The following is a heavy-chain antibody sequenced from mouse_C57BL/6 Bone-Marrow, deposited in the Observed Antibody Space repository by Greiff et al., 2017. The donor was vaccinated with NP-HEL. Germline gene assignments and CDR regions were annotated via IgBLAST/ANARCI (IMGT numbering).Heavy chain of an antibody. J-gene: IGHJ4*01. V-gene: IGHV1-54*01. CDR3: AGYSNYFYYAMDY. D-gene: IGHD2-5*01. CDR2: INPGSGGT. Sequence: QVQLQQSGAELVRPGTSVKVSCKASGYAFTNYLIEWVKQRPGQGLEWIGVINPGSGGTNYNEKFKGKATLTAAKSSSTAYMQLSSLTSEDSAVYFCAGYSNYFYYAMDYWGQGTSVTVSS. CDR1: GYAFTNYL.